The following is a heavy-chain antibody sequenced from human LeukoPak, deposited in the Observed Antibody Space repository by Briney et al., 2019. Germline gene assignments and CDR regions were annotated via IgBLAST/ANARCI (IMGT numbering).Heavy chain of an antibody. CDR1: GGSISSGGDS. V-gene: IGHV4-30-2*01. D-gene: IGHD6-6*01. CDR2: INHSGST. Sequence: SQTLSLTCAVSGGSISSGGDSWSWVRQPPGKGLEWIGEINHSGSTNYNPSLKSRVTISVDTSKNQFSLKLSSVTAADTAVYYCARAPGYSSSSGGLDPWGQGTLVTVSS. J-gene: IGHJ5*02. CDR3: ARAPGYSSSSGGLDP.